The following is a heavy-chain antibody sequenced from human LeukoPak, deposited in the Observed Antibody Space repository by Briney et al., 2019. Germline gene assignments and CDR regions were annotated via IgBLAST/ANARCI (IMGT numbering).Heavy chain of an antibody. CDR3: ARDTTSGWSFDY. Sequence: GGSLRLSCTASGFTFSSYPMHWVRQAPGKGLEYVSAILGNGHASFYADSVKDRFTTSRDNSKNTLYLQMGSLRPDDMAVYYCARDTTSGWSFDYWGQGTQVTVSS. J-gene: IGHJ4*02. V-gene: IGHV3-64*02. D-gene: IGHD6-19*01. CDR1: GFTFSSYP. CDR2: ILGNGHAS.